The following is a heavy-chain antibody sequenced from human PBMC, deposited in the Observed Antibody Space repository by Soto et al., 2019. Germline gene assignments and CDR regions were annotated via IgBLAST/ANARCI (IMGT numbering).Heavy chain of an antibody. D-gene: IGHD3-16*01. J-gene: IGHJ1*01. CDR2: ISRSGRST. Sequence: EVQLLESDGGLVQPGGSLRLSCAASGFTFNTYAMNWVRQAPGKGLEWVSSISRSGRSTYYADSVKGRVTISRDNSESTLYLQMNRLRIEDTAVYYCTKERGMGDTECFHHWGQGVLVIVSS. CDR3: TKERGMGDTECFHH. V-gene: IGHV3-23*01. CDR1: GFTFNTYA.